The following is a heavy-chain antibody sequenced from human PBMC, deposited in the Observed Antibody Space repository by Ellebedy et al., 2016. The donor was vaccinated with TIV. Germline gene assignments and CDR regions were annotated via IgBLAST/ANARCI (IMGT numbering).Heavy chain of an antibody. D-gene: IGHD5-18*01. J-gene: IGHJ5*02. CDR3: ARVVGTGYSYGRNWFNP. CDR1: GGSFSGYY. CDR2: INHSGST. Sequence: SETLSLXXAVYGGSFSGYYWSWIRQPPGKGLEWIGEINHSGSTNYNPSLKSRVTISVDTSKNQFSLKLSSVTAADTAVYYCARVVGTGYSYGRNWFNPWGQGTLVTVSS. V-gene: IGHV4-34*01.